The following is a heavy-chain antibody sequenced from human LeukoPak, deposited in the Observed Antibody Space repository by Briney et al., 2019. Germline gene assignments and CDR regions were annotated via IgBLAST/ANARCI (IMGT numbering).Heavy chain of an antibody. CDR1: GFTFSTYA. D-gene: IGHD1-1*01. CDR2: ISYDGNNK. V-gene: IGHV3-30-3*01. CDR3: AGARTMYYYYMDV. Sequence: GRSLRPSCAASGFTFSTYAMYWVRQAPGKGLEWVAVISYDGNNKYYADSVKGRFTISRDNSKNTLYLQMNSLRAEDTAVYYCAGARTMYYYYMDVWGKGTTVTVSS. J-gene: IGHJ6*03.